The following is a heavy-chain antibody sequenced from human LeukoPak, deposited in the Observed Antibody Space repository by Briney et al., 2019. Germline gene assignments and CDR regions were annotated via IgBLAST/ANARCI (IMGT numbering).Heavy chain of an antibody. CDR3: AKDGTDYCGGDCYPPDY. D-gene: IGHD2-21*02. Sequence: GGALGLSCSASWVTFSSYGMHWVRQAPGKGGGGGGGISCDGSNKYYADSVKGRFTISRDNSKNTLYLQMNSLRAEDTAVYYCAKDGTDYCGGDCYPPDYWGQGTLVTVSS. CDR2: ISCDGSNK. V-gene: IGHV3-30*18. CDR1: WVTFSSYG. J-gene: IGHJ4*02.